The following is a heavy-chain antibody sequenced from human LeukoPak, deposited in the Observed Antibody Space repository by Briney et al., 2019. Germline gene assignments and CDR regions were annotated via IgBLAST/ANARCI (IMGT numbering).Heavy chain of an antibody. CDR1: GGSISSSTYY. CDR2: IYYGGTT. V-gene: IGHV4-39*01. CDR3: ARLRGYSGGEIRFFDY. Sequence: SETLSLTCTVSGGSISSSTYYWGWIRQPPGKGLEWIGSIYYGGTTYYNPSLKSRVTVSVDTSKNQFSLKLNSVTAADTAVYYCARLRGYSGGEIRFFDYWGQGTLVTVSS. D-gene: IGHD5-12*01. J-gene: IGHJ4*02.